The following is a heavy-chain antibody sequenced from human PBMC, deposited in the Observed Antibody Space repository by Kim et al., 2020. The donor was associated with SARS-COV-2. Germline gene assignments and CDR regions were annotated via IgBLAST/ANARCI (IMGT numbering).Heavy chain of an antibody. J-gene: IGHJ2*01. CDR2: ISGSGGST. CDR1: GFTFSSYA. Sequence: GGSLRLSCAASGFTFSSYAMSWVRQAPGKGLEWVSAISGSGGSTYYADSVKGRFTISRDNSKNTLYLQMNSLRAEDTAVYYCAKAGLLYYYDSSGDTPSWYFDLWGRGTLVTVSS. CDR3: AKAGLLYYYDSSGDTPSWYFDL. D-gene: IGHD3-22*01. V-gene: IGHV3-23*01.